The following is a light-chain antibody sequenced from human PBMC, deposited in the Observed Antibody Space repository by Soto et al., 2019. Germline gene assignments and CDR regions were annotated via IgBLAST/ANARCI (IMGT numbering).Light chain of an antibody. J-gene: IGKJ4*01. CDR1: QTISTS. CDR3: QQSYSAPLT. CDR2: GAS. V-gene: IGKV1-39*01. Sequence: DIQMTQSPSSLSASVGDRVTITCRASQTISTSLNWYQHKPGKAPKVLIFGASGLQSGVPSRFSGSGSGTDFTLTISSLQPEDFATYYCQQSYSAPLTFGRGTKVEIK.